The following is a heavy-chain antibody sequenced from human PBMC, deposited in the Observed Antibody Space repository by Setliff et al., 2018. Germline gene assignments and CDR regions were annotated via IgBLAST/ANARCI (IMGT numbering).Heavy chain of an antibody. V-gene: IGHV1-18*01. CDR3: ARGPLDSVVTPAAAKFDY. CDR2: INA. J-gene: IGHJ4*02. D-gene: IGHD2-2*01. CDR1: GYTFTSYG. Sequence: ASVKVSFKSSGYTFTSYGINWVRQAPGQGLEWMGWINAYAQKFQGRVTMTIDTLTSTAYMELRSLRSDDTAVYYCARGPLDSVVTPAAAKFDYWGQGTRVTVS.